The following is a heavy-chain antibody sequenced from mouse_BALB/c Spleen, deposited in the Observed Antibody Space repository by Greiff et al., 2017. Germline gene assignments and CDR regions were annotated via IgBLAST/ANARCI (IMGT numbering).Heavy chain of an antibody. CDR3: ARTFYYRYERAMDY. D-gene: IGHD2-14*01. J-gene: IGHJ4*01. CDR1: GFSLTSYG. V-gene: IGHV2-4-1*01. CDR2: IWSGGST. Sequence: QVQLQQSGPGLVQPSQSLSITCTASGFSLTSYGVHWVRQSPGKGLEWLGVIWSGGSTDYNAAFISRLSIVKDNSKSHVFFRMNSLQADDAAIYYCARTFYYRYERAMDYWGQGTSVTVSS.